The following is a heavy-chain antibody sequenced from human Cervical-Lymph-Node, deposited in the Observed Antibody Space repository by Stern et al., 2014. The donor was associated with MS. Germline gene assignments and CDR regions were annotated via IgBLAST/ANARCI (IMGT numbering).Heavy chain of an antibody. Sequence: QVQLQESGPGLVKPSETLSLTCTVAGASFTDYYWSWIRQSPGKGLEWIGYIYSSGSTNYNPSLKSRLIISFETYKNTFSLMMSAVTAADTAIYYCARGGRMATMYYWGQGNLVTVSS. D-gene: IGHD5-24*01. CDR3: ARGGRMATMYY. CDR2: IYSSGST. CDR1: GASFTDYY. J-gene: IGHJ4*02. V-gene: IGHV4-59*01.